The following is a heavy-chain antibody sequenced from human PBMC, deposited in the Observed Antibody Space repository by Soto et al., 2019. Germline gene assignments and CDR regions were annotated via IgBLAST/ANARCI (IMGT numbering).Heavy chain of an antibody. Sequence: PSETLSLTCAVYGGSFSGYYWSGIRQPPGKGLEWIGEINHSGSTNYNPSLKSRVTISVDTSKNQFSLKLSSVTAADTAVYYCARDNTAILSYWFDPWGQGTLVTVSS. CDR1: GGSFSGYY. CDR3: ARDNTAILSYWFDP. D-gene: IGHD5-18*01. CDR2: INHSGST. V-gene: IGHV4-34*01. J-gene: IGHJ5*02.